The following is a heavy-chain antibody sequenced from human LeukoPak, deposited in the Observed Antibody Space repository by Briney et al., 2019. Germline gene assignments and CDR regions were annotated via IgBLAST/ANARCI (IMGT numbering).Heavy chain of an antibody. Sequence: GGSLRLSCAVSGFTHSSFSMHSVRQAPGMGLEYVSAISYGGGTTYYADSLKGRFTISRDNSKNTLYLQMGSLRTEDMAVYYCARVVDSGYFDYWGQGTLVTVSS. D-gene: IGHD2-15*01. V-gene: IGHV3-64*02. CDR1: GFTHSSFS. CDR3: ARVVDSGYFDY. CDR2: ISYGGGTT. J-gene: IGHJ4*02.